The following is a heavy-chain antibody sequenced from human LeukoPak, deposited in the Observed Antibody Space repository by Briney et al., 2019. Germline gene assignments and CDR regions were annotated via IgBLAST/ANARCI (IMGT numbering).Heavy chain of an antibody. V-gene: IGHV1-8*01. Sequence: GASVKVSCKASRYTFTNYEINWVRQATGQGLVWMGWMNPKTGSTGYAQKFQGRVTMTRDTSISTAYMELSSLKSEDTAVYYCARGPYYGSGNSDYWGQGTLVTVSS. J-gene: IGHJ4*02. CDR3: ARGPYYGSGNSDY. CDR2: MNPKTGST. D-gene: IGHD3-10*01. CDR1: RYTFTNYE.